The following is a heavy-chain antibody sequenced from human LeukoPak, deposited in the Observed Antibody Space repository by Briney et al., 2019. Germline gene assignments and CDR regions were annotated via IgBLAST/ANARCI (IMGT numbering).Heavy chain of an antibody. Sequence: GGSLRLSCAASGFTFSTYWMHWVRQGPGKGLVWVSRINTEGSSTTYASSVKGRFSISRDNAKNMVYLQMNSLRAEDTAVYYCARSISAPYAFDIWGQGTMDTVSS. CDR1: GFTFSTYW. CDR2: INTEGSST. V-gene: IGHV3-74*01. J-gene: IGHJ3*02. CDR3: ARSISAPYAFDI. D-gene: IGHD3-3*01.